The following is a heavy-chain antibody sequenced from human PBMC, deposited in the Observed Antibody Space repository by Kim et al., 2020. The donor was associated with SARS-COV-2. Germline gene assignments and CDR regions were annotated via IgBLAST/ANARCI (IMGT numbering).Heavy chain of an antibody. V-gene: IGHV3-23*01. CDR3: VKQVAGSNFDV. J-gene: IGHJ3*01. D-gene: IGHD3-10*01. Sequence: FYANSVKGRFTISRDNSKNTLYLQLNILRAEDTAIYYCVKQVAGSNFDVWGQGTMVTVSS.